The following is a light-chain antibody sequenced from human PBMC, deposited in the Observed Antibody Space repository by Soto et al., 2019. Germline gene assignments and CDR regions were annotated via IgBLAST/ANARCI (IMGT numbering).Light chain of an antibody. CDR2: DVS. CDR1: SSDVGGYNY. J-gene: IGLJ1*01. CDR3: CSYAGSYV. V-gene: IGLV2-11*01. Sequence: QSALTQPRSVSGSPGQSVTISCTGTSSDVGGYNYVSWYQQHPGKAPQLMIYDVSKRASGVPDRFSGSKSGNTASLTISGLQAEDVADYYCCSYAGSYVFGTGTKLTVL.